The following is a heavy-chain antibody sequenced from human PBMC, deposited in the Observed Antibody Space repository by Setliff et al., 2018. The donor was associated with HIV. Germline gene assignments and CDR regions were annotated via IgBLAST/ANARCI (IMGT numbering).Heavy chain of an antibody. Sequence: SETLSLTCTVSGVSISSHYWSWVRQPPGKGLEWIGTIYYSGSTYYNPSLKSRVTISVGTSKNQFSLKLSSVTAADTAVYYCARDRRAHDYNNYVYYYYGMDVWGQGTTVTVSS. J-gene: IGHJ6*02. D-gene: IGHD4-4*01. CDR3: ARDRRAHDYNNYVYYYYGMDV. V-gene: IGHV4-59*11. CDR1: GVSISSHY. CDR2: IYYSGST.